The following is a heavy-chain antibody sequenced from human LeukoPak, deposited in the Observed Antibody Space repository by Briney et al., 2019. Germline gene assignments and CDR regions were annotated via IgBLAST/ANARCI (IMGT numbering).Heavy chain of an antibody. CDR2: IIPIFGIA. D-gene: IGHD1-26*01. CDR1: GGTFSSYA. J-gene: IGHJ4*02. Sequence: GASVKVSCKASGGTFSSYAISWVRQAPGQGLEWMGRIIPIFGIANYAQKFQGRVTITADKSTSTAYMDLSSLRCEDTAGYYCAREGGATHFDYWGRGTLVTVSS. V-gene: IGHV1-69*04. CDR3: AREGGATHFDY.